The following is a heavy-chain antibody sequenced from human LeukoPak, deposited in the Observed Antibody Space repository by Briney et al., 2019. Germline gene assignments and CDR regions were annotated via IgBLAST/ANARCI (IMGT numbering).Heavy chain of an antibody. Sequence: PSETLSLTCTVSGGFISSSSYYWGWIRQPPGKGLEWIGSIYYSGSTYYNPSLKSRVTISVDTSKNQFSLKLSSVTAADTAVYYCARSRIVVVPAATYYFDYWGQGTLVTVSS. V-gene: IGHV4-39*07. CDR2: IYYSGST. CDR1: GGFISSSSYY. CDR3: ARSRIVVVPAATYYFDY. D-gene: IGHD2-2*01. J-gene: IGHJ4*02.